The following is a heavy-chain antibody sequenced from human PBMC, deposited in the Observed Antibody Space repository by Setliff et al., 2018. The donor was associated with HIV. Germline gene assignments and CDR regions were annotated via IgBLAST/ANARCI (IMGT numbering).Heavy chain of an antibody. Sequence: PSETLSLTCTVSSGSISSSSYYWGWIRQPPGKGLEWIGSIYYSGNTYYNPSLKSRVTISVDTSKNQFSLKLSSVTAADTAVYYCARARGRIAAAGRPYFDYWGQGTLVTVSS. CDR1: SGSISSSSYY. D-gene: IGHD6-13*01. CDR2: IYYSGNT. V-gene: IGHV4-39*01. J-gene: IGHJ4*02. CDR3: ARARGRIAAAGRPYFDY.